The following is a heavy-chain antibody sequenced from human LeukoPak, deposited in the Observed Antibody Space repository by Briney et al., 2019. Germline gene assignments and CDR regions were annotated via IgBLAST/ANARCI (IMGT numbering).Heavy chain of an antibody. Sequence: GGSLRLSCAASGFTVNSNYLSWVRQAPGKGLEWVSTLYNTGNTYYADSVKGRFSISRDNSKNTLFLQMKSLRAEDTAVYYCARLTPAAGRLYFVDWGPGTLVTVSS. V-gene: IGHV3-53*01. J-gene: IGHJ4*02. D-gene: IGHD6-13*01. CDR1: GFTVNSNY. CDR3: ARLTPAAGRLYFVD. CDR2: LYNTGNT.